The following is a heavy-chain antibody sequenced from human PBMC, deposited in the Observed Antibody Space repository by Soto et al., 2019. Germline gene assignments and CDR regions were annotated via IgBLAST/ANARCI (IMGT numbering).Heavy chain of an antibody. Sequence: AASVKVSCKASGYTFTSYGISWVRQAPGQGLEWMGWISAYNGNTNYAQKLQGRVTMTTDTSTSTAYMELRSLRSDDTAVYYCASHPLNWSDADSWGQGVLVTFSS. CDR1: GYTFTSYG. V-gene: IGHV1-18*04. CDR2: ISAYNGNT. J-gene: IGHJ4*02. D-gene: IGHD1-1*01. CDR3: ASHPLNWSDADS.